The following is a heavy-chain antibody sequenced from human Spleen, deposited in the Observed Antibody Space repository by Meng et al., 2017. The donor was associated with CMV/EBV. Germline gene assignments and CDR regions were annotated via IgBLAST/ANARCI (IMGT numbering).Heavy chain of an antibody. J-gene: IGHJ6*02. CDR1: GFTFSSYA. V-gene: IGHV3-23*01. CDR2: ISGSGGST. D-gene: IGHD2-15*01. Sequence: GESLKISCAASGFTFSSYAMSWVRQAPGKGLEWVSAISGSGGSTYYADSVKGRFTISRDNSKNTLYLQMNSLRAEDTAVYYCASQDATHYYYYGMDVWGQGTTVTVSS. CDR3: ASQDATHYYYYGMDV.